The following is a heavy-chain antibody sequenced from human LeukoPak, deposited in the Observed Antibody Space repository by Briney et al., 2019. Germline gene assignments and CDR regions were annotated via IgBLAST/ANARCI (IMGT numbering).Heavy chain of an antibody. CDR3: ATFGNSGYDSNLDY. CDR1: GYTLTELS. CDR2: FDPEDGET. Sequence: ASVKVSCKVSGYTLTELSMHWVRQAPGKGLEWMGGFDPEDGETIYAQKFQGRVTMTEDTSTDTAYMELSSLRSEDTAVYYCATFGNSGYDSNLDYWGQGTLVTLSS. J-gene: IGHJ4*02. V-gene: IGHV1-24*01. D-gene: IGHD5-12*01.